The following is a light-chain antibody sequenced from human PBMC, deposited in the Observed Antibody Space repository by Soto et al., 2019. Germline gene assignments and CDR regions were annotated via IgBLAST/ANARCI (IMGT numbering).Light chain of an antibody. CDR3: LQYGSAPQT. V-gene: IGKV3-20*01. Sequence: EIVLTQSPGTLSLSPGERATLSCRASQSVSSSYLAWYQEKPGQAPRLLIYGASSRATGIPDRFSGSGSGTDFTLTISRLEPEDFAVYYCLQYGSAPQTVGQGTKVEIK. J-gene: IGKJ1*01. CDR2: GAS. CDR1: QSVSSSY.